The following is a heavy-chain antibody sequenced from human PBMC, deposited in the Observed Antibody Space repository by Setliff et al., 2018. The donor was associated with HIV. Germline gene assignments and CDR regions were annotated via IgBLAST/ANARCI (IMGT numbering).Heavy chain of an antibody. CDR1: GGTFSSYA. CDR2: ITPNSGDT. Sequence: ASVKVSCKASGGTFSSYAINWVRQAPGQGLEWMGWITPNSGDTNYAQKFQGRVSMTRDTSVSTAYMELSSLRSDDTAVYYCARGLGGGPEGADYMDVWGKGTTVTVSS. J-gene: IGHJ6*03. V-gene: IGHV1-2*02. CDR3: ARGLGGGPEGADYMDV. D-gene: IGHD2-15*01.